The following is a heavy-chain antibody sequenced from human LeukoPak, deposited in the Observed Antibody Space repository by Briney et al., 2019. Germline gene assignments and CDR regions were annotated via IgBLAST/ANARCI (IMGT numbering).Heavy chain of an antibody. V-gene: IGHV3-23*01. CDR2: ISDSGGAT. J-gene: IGHJ4*01. CDR1: GFPFSSYA. D-gene: IGHD3-22*01. Sequence: GGSLRLSCSASGFPFSSYAMSCVRQAPGKGLEWVSGISDSGGATYYADSVKGRLIISRDNSKNTLYLQMNSLRAEDTAIYYCADLGTTYYYDRSTYWGHGTLVTVSS. CDR3: ADLGTTYYYDRSTY.